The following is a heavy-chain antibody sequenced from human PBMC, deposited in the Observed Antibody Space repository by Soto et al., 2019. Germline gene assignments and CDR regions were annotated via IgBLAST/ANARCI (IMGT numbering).Heavy chain of an antibody. CDR3: ARRDYSSYYFDY. J-gene: IGHJ4*02. CDR2: IYYSGST. CDR1: GGSISSSSYY. D-gene: IGHD6-6*01. Sequence: SETLSLTCTVSGGSISSSSYYWGWIRQPPGKGLEWIGSIYYSGSTYYNPSLKSRVTISVDTSKNQFSLKLSSATAADTAVYYCARRDYSSYYFDYWGQGTLVTVSS. V-gene: IGHV4-39*01.